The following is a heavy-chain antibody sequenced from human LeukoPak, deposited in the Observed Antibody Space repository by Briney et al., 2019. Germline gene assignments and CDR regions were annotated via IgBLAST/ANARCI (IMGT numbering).Heavy chain of an antibody. CDR3: ARAITSWSFDY. Sequence: SETLSLTCSVSGVYMSRYYGSGIRQPPGKGLEWIGYMYYSGNTKYNPSLKSRVAISVDTSKNQFSLKLTSVTAADTAVYYCARAITSWSFDYWGQGHLVTVSS. J-gene: IGHJ4*02. V-gene: IGHV4-59*13. CDR1: GVYMSRYY. D-gene: IGHD3-16*01. CDR2: MYYSGNT.